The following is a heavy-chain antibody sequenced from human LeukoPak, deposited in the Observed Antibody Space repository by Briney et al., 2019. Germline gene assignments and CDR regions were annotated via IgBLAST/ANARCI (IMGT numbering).Heavy chain of an antibody. CDR1: GFTFSSYA. D-gene: IGHD5-18*01. V-gene: IGHV3-23*01. CDR3: VKENTHSYADY. J-gene: IGHJ4*02. CDR2: ISGSGGST. Sequence: GGSLRLSCAASGFTFSSYAMSWVRQAPGKGLEWVSAISGSGGSTYYADSVKGRFTISRDNSKNTLSLQMNSLRSEDTSVYYCVKENTHSYADYWGLGTLVTVSS.